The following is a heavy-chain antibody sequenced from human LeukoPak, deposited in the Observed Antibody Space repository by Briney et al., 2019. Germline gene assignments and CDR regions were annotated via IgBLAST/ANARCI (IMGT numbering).Heavy chain of an antibody. CDR1: GYTFTAYY. CDR2: INPNSGAT. Sequence: ASVKVSCKASGYTFTAYYMHWVLQAPGQGLEWVGWINPNSGATNHAQRFQGRVTMTRDTSINTAYMELSRLTSDDTAVYYCSKFDEVWSGYSGYWGQGTLVTVSS. CDR3: SKFDEVWSGYSGY. V-gene: IGHV1-2*02. J-gene: IGHJ4*02. D-gene: IGHD3-3*01.